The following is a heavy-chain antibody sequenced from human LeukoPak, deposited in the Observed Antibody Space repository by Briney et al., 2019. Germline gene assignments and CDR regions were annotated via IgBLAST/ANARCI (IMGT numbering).Heavy chain of an antibody. D-gene: IGHD1-26*01. J-gene: IGHJ4*02. CDR1: GFTFSSYE. V-gene: IGHV3-64D*09. CDR3: VKDVAGSYAFDY. Sequence: PGGSLRLSCAASGFTFSSYEINWVRQAPGKGLEYVAGINDNGRRTHYGDSVKGRFSISRDDSKNTLHLQMSTLRAEDTALYYCVKDVAGSYAFDYWGQGILVTVAS. CDR2: INDNGRRT.